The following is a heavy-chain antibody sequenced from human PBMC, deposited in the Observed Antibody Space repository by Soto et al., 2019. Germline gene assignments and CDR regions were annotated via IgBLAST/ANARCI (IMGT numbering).Heavy chain of an antibody. CDR3: AKGRGELWFGELGI. CDR1: GFSFDDYA. CDR2: ISWNSGSI. J-gene: IGHJ3*02. Sequence: EVQLVESGGGLVQPGRSLRLSCAASGFSFDDYAMHWVRQAPGKGLEWVSGISWNSGSIGYADSVKGRFTISRDNAKNSLYLQMNSLRPEDTALYYCAKGRGELWFGELGIWGQGTMVTVSS. D-gene: IGHD3-10*01. V-gene: IGHV3-9*01.